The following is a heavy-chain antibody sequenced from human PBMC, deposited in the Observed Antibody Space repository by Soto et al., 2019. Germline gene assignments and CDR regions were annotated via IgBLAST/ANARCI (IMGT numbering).Heavy chain of an antibody. J-gene: IGHJ6*02. CDR3: ARDRVVSAASRNKYYYYYYGMDV. CDR1: AFSASSKY. CDR2: IYSSDSR. V-gene: IGHV3-53*01. Sequence: ESLSLSSPAAAFSASSKYISCVSPAEGKGREWDSVIYSSDSRYSEDSVKGRFTISRDNYKNTLYLQMNSLRVEDTAVYYCARDRVVSAASRNKYYYYYYGMDVWGQGTTVTVSS. D-gene: IGHD2-2*01.